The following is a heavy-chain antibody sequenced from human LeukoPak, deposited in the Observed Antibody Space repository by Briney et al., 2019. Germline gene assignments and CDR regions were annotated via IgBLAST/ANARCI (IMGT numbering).Heavy chain of an antibody. D-gene: IGHD4-17*01. J-gene: IGHJ5*02. CDR1: GGTFSSYA. CDR3: ARDNFGGATVTTNDWFDP. V-gene: IGHV1-69*04. Sequence: SVKVSCKASGGTFSSYAISWVRQAPGQGLEWMGRIIPILGIANYAQKFQGRVTITADKSTSTAYMELSSLRSEDTAVYYCARDNFGGATVTTNDWFDPWGQGTLVTVSS. CDR2: IIPILGIA.